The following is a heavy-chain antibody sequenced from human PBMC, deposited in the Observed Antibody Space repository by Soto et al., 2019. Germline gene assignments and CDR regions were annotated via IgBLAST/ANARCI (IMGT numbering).Heavy chain of an antibody. D-gene: IGHD3-10*01. CDR3: ARIMVRGLNWFDP. J-gene: IGHJ5*02. CDR1: GYTFTSYG. V-gene: IGHV1-18*04. CDR2: IGTYNGNT. Sequence: QVQLVQSGAEVKKPGASVKVSCKASGYTFTSYGVSWVRQAPGQGLEWMGWIGTYNGNTNYAEKFQERVTMTTDTSTSTAYMELRSLRSDDTAVYYCARIMVRGLNWFDPWGPGTLLTVSS.